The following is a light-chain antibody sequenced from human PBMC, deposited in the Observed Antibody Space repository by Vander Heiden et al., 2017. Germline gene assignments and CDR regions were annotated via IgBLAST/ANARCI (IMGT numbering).Light chain of an antibody. Sequence: ITHSPDSPAVSLGERATINCQSSQSVFSSSYNKNYLAWYQHKPGQPPRLLIYWASTRHSGVPDRFSGSGSGTDFTLTIRNLQAEDVAVYYCQQYYSSPCTFGQGTKLEIK. CDR1: QSVFSSSYNKNY. CDR2: WAS. J-gene: IGKJ2*02. V-gene: IGKV4-1*01. CDR3: QQYYSSPCT.